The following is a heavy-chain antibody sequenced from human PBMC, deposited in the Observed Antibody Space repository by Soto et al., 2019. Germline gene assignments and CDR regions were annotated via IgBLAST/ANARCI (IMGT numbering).Heavy chain of an antibody. CDR2: IYYSGST. D-gene: IGHD3-10*01. Sequence: SETLSLTCTVSGGSISSGGYYWSWIRQHLGKGLEWIGYIYYSGSTYYNPSLKSRVTISVDTSKNQFSLKLSSVTAADTAVYYCARLGGINWFPPWGQGTLVTVAS. CDR3: ARLGGINWFPP. V-gene: IGHV4-31*03. J-gene: IGHJ5*02. CDR1: GGSISSGGYY.